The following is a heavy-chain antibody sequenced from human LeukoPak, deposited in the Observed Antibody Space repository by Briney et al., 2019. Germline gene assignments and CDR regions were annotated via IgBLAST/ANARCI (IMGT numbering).Heavy chain of an antibody. CDR1: GGTFSSYA. J-gene: IGHJ5*02. V-gene: IGHV1-69*05. Sequence: EASVKVSCKASGGTFSSYAISWVRQAPGQGLEWMGGIIPIFGTANYAQKFQGRVTITTDESTSTAYMELSSLRSEDTAVYYCARDKDDFWSGYWPNWFDPWGQGTLATVSS. CDR2: IIPIFGTA. CDR3: ARDKDDFWSGYWPNWFDP. D-gene: IGHD3-3*01.